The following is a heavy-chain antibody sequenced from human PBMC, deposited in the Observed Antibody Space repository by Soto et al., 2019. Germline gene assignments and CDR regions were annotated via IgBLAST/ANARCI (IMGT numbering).Heavy chain of an antibody. V-gene: IGHV1-3*01. Sequence: GSAVKVSCKASGYTFTSYAMHWVRQAPGQRLEWMGWINAGNGNTKYSQKFQGRVTITRDTSASTAYMELSSLRSEDTAVYYCARGLYYYDSSGYWPGTTCDFVPRGQGTPVSVSS. CDR2: INAGNGNT. J-gene: IGHJ5*02. D-gene: IGHD3-22*01. CDR3: ARGLYYYDSSGYWPGTTCDFVP. CDR1: GYTFTSYA.